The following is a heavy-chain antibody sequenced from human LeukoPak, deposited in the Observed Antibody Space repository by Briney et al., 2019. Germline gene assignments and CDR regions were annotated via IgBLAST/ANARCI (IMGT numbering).Heavy chain of an antibody. Sequence: PSQTLSLTCTVSGGSISSGGYYWSWIRQPPGKGLEWIGYIYHSGSTYYNPSLKSRVTISVDRSKNQFSLKLSSVTAADTAVYYCARGLGYCSGGSCYRGPADYWGQGTLVTVSS. CDR3: ARGLGYCSGGSCYRGPADY. D-gene: IGHD2-15*01. J-gene: IGHJ4*02. CDR1: GGSISSGGYY. CDR2: IYHSGST. V-gene: IGHV4-30-2*01.